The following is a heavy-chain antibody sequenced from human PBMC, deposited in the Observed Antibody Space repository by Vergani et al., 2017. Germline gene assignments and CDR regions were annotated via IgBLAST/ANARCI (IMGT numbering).Heavy chain of an antibody. Sequence: QVQLVQSGAEVKKPGSSVKVSCKASGYTFTSYYMHWVRQAPGQGLEWMGIINPSGGSTSYAQKFQGRVTMTRDTSTSTVYMELSSLRSEDTAVYYCARDFGRTMIADYWGQGTLVTVSS. CDR2: INPSGGST. D-gene: IGHD3-22*01. J-gene: IGHJ4*02. V-gene: IGHV1-46*01. CDR3: ARDFGRTMIADY. CDR1: GYTFTSYY.